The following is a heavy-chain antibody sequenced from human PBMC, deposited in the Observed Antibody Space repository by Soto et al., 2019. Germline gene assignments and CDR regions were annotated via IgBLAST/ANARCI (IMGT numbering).Heavy chain of an antibody. D-gene: IGHD5-12*01. V-gene: IGHV4-4*07. CDR3: AKDREEGYTFYYGMDV. Sequence: QVQLQESGPGLVKPSDTLSLTCTVSGASVNTYSWTWIRQPAGKGLEWIGRIYTSASTNYSPSLKGRVTLSVDTSNNQVSLKLTSVTAADTAIYYCAKDREEGYTFYYGMDVWGQGATVTVSS. CDR2: IYTSAST. J-gene: IGHJ6*02. CDR1: GASVNTYS.